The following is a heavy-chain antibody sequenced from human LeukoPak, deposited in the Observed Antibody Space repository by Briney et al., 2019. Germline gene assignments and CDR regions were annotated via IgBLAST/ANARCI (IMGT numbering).Heavy chain of an antibody. CDR1: GGSIGTYY. V-gene: IGHV4-4*07. D-gene: IGHD3-10*01. CDR2: IYNSGST. CDR3: ARGNPGNGWFFDE. Sequence: PSETLSLTCSVTGGSIGTYYWNWIRQPAGKGLEWIGRIYNSGSTNYNASLKSRVTMSVDRAKNQFSLRLTSVTAADTAVYYCARGNPGNGWFFDEWGQGTLVTVSS. J-gene: IGHJ4*02.